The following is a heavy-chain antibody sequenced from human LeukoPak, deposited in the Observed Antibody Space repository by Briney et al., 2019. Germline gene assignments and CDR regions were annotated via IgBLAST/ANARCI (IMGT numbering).Heavy chain of an antibody. CDR2: IYYSGST. V-gene: IGHV4-39*07. CDR3: ARDYYDSSGYYSPALDY. CDR1: GGSISSSSYY. J-gene: IGHJ4*02. D-gene: IGHD3-22*01. Sequence: SETLSLTCTVSGGSISSSSYYWGWIRQPPGKGLEWIGSIYYSGSTYYNPSLKSRVTISVDTSKNQLSLKLSSVTAADTAVYYCARDYYDSSGYYSPALDYWGQGTLVTVSS.